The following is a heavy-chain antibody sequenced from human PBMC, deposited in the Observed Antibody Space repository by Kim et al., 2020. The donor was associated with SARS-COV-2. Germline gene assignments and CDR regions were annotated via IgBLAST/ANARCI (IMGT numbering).Heavy chain of an antibody. CDR1: GGSISSYY. Sequence: SETLSLTCTVSGGSISSYYWSWIRQPPGKGLEWIGYIYYSGSTNYNPSLKSRVTISVDTSKNQFSLKLSSVTAADTAVYYCARASSWYWFDPWGQGTLVTVSS. V-gene: IGHV4-59*13. CDR2: IYYSGST. D-gene: IGHD6-13*01. CDR3: ARASSWYWFDP. J-gene: IGHJ5*02.